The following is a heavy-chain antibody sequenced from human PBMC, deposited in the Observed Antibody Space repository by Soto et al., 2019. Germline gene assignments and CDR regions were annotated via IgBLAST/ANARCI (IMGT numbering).Heavy chain of an antibody. J-gene: IGHJ4*02. CDR3: AKASNYYDSSGYWVY. CDR2: ISYDGSNK. CDR1: GFTFSSYG. D-gene: IGHD3-22*01. Sequence: ESGGGVVQPGRSLRLSCAASGFTFSSYGMHWVRQAPGKGLEWVAVISYDGSNKYYADSVKGRFTISRDNSKNTLYLQMNSLRAEDTAVYYCAKASNYYDSSGYWVYWGQGTLVTVSS. V-gene: IGHV3-30*18.